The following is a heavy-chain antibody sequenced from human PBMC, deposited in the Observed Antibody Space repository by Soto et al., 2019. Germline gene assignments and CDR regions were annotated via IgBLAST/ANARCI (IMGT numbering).Heavy chain of an antibody. CDR2: IYYSGST. Sequence: TSETLSLTCTVSGGSISSGGYYWGWIRQHPGKGLEWIGYIYYSGSTYYNPSLKSRVTISVDTSKNQFSLKLSSVTAADTAVYYCARGAFGVVTTGFDYWGQGTLVTVSS. CDR1: GGSISSGGYY. D-gene: IGHD3-3*01. V-gene: IGHV4-31*03. J-gene: IGHJ4*02. CDR3: ARGAFGVVTTGFDY.